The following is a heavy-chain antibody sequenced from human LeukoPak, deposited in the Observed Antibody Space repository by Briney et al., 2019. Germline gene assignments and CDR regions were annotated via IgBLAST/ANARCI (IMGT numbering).Heavy chain of an antibody. J-gene: IGHJ4*02. Sequence: PGGSLRLSCAASGFIFSDYYMNWIRQAPGKGLEWVSRINSDGSSTSYADSMKGRSTISRDNAKNTLYLQMNSLRAEDTAVYYCARETYGDYETSFDYWGQGTLVTVSS. V-gene: IGHV3-74*01. CDR3: ARETYGDYETSFDY. CDR2: INSDGSST. D-gene: IGHD4-17*01. CDR1: GFIFSDYY.